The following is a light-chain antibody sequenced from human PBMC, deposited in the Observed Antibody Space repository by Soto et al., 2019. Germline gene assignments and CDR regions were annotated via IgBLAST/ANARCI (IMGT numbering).Light chain of an antibody. Sequence: EIVLTQSPATLSVSPGERANFSCRASHSVDSNLAWYQQKPGQAPRLLTQGVSTRAAGIPARFSGSGSGTEFTFSIRSPQSKDFALYYGEQYNKWRPFTFGPGTKVEIK. CDR2: GVS. CDR3: EQYNKWRPFT. CDR1: HSVDSN. J-gene: IGKJ2*01. V-gene: IGKV3-15*01.